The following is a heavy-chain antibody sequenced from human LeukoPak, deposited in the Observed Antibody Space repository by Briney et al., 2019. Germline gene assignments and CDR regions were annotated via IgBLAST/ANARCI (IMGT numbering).Heavy chain of an antibody. Sequence: TLSLTCAVSGGSISSGGHSWSWIRQPPGKGLEWIGYIYHSGSTYYNPSLKSRVTISVDRSKNQFSLKLSSVTAADTAVYYCARALNDFWSGYYAGWFDPWGQGTLVTVSS. D-gene: IGHD3-3*01. V-gene: IGHV4-30-2*01. CDR2: IYHSGST. J-gene: IGHJ5*02. CDR3: ARALNDFWSGYYAGWFDP. CDR1: GGSISSGGHS.